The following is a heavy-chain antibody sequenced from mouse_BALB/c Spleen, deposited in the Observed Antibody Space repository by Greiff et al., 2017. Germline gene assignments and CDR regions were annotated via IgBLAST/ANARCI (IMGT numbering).Heavy chain of an antibody. Sequence: EVQLQQSGAELVKPGASVKLSCTASGFYFKDSYMHWVKQRPEQGLEWIGRIDPANGNTKYDPKFQGKATITADTSSNTAYLQLSSLTSEDTAVYYCARHLTGTYDYWGQGTTLTVSS. CDR3: ARHLTGTYDY. CDR2: IDPANGNT. V-gene: IGHV14-3*02. CDR1: GFYFKDSY. J-gene: IGHJ2*01. D-gene: IGHD4-1*01.